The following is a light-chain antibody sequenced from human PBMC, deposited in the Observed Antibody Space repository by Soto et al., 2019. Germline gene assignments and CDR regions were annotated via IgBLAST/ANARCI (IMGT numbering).Light chain of an antibody. J-gene: IGLJ1*01. CDR1: SRDVGGYNY. V-gene: IGLV2-14*01. CDR2: DVS. CDR3: SSYTSSSTLYV. Sequence: QSVLTQPASVPGSPGQSITISCTGTSRDVGGYNYVSWYQQHPGKAPKLMIYDVSNRPSGVSNRFSGSKSGNTASLTISGLQAEDEADYYCSSYTSSSTLYVFGTGTKVTVL.